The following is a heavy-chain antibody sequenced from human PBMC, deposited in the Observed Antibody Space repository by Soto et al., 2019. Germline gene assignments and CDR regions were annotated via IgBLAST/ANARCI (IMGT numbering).Heavy chain of an antibody. CDR3: ARHRAPYYYDTSDASDI. Sequence: GESLKISCKGSGYSFTSYWIGWVRQMPGKGLEWMGIIYPGDSDTRYSPSFQGQVTISADKSISTAYLQWSSLKASDTAMYYCARHRAPYYYDTSDASDIWGQGTMVTVSS. D-gene: IGHD3-22*01. CDR2: IYPGDSDT. V-gene: IGHV5-51*01. J-gene: IGHJ3*02. CDR1: GYSFTSYW.